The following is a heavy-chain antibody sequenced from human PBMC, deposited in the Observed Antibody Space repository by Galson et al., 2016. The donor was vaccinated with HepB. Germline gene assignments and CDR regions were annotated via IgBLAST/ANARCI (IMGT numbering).Heavy chain of an antibody. V-gene: IGHV3-30*04. J-gene: IGHJ4*01. CDR2: ISFDGSKE. CDR1: GFTFSKYS. CDR3: ARGFCTTSTCYTWFDY. D-gene: IGHD2-8*01. Sequence: SLRLSCAVSGFTFSKYSMHWVRRAPGKGLEWVAAISFDGSKEYYADSVKGRFSISRDNSDNTLYLQLSSLRPEDTAMFYCARGFCTTSTCYTWFDYWGLGTLVTVSS.